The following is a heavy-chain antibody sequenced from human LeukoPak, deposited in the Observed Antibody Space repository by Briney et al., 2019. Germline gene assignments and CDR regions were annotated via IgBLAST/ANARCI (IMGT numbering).Heavy chain of an antibody. Sequence: SETLSLTCTVSGGSISSYYWNWIRQPPGKGLEWIGYIYYSGNTNYNPSLKSRVTISVDTSKNQFSLKLSSVTAADTAVYYCARLRELATLHDAFDIWGQGTMVTVSS. D-gene: IGHD5-24*01. J-gene: IGHJ3*02. CDR3: ARLRELATLHDAFDI. CDR1: GGSISSYY. CDR2: IYYSGNT. V-gene: IGHV4-59*08.